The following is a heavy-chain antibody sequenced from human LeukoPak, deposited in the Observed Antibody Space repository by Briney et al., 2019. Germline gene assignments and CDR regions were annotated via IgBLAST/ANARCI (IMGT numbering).Heavy chain of an antibody. D-gene: IGHD2-2*01. V-gene: IGHV3-64*01. CDR2: ISTNGDGT. Sequence: GGSLRLSCAASGFTFSTYAMHWVRQAPGKGLEYVSAISTNGDGTYYANSVRGRFTISRDNSKNTLYLQMGSLRVEDMAVYYCARWGSTSCYDYWGQGTLVTVSS. J-gene: IGHJ4*02. CDR1: GFTFSTYA. CDR3: ARWGSTSCYDY.